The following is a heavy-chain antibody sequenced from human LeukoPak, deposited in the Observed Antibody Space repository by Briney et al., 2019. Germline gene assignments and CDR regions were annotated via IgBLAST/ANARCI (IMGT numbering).Heavy chain of an antibody. V-gene: IGHV5-51*01. CDR3: ARLKRSSSWYDNWFDP. Sequence: GESLKISCKGSGYSFTSYWIGWVRQMPGKGLEWKGIIYPGDSDTRYSPSFQGQVTISADKSISPAYLQWSSLKASDTAMYYCARLKRSSSWYDNWFDPWGQGTLVTVSS. CDR2: IYPGDSDT. CDR1: GYSFTSYW. J-gene: IGHJ5*02. D-gene: IGHD6-13*01.